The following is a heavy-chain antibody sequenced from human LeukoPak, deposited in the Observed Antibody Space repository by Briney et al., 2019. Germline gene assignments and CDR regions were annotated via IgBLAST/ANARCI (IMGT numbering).Heavy chain of an antibody. J-gene: IGHJ5*02. V-gene: IGHV4-31*03. D-gene: IGHD2-2*01. CDR1: GGSISSGGYY. CDR3: ASVVVPAGVGGWFDP. Sequence: SETLSLTCTVSGGSISSGGYYWSWIRQHPGKSLEWIGYIYYSGSTYYNPSPKSRVTISVDTSKNQFSLKLSSVTAADTAVYYCASVVVPAGVGGWFDPWGHGTMVTVSS. CDR2: IYYSGST.